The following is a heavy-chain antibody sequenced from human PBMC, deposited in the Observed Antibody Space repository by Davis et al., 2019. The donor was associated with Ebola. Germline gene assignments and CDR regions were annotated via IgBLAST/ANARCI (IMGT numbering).Heavy chain of an antibody. J-gene: IGHJ6*02. D-gene: IGHD5-18*01. V-gene: IGHV4-34*01. CDR3: ARSPGYRYGAYYYYGLDV. CDR1: GGSFSGYY. CDR2: INHSGST. Sequence: MPSETLSLTCAVYGGSFSGYYWSWIRQPPGKGLEWIGEINHSGSTNYNPSLRSRVSMSIDASKNQFSLGLSSVIAADTAVYYCARSPGYRYGAYYYYGLDVWGQGTTVTVSS.